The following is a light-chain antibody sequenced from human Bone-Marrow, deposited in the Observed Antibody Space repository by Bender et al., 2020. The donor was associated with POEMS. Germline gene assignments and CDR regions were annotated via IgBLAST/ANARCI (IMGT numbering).Light chain of an antibody. Sequence: SSELTQDPAVSVALGQTVRITCQGDSLKRYYASWYQQKPGQAPMPVMSDKDNRPSGIPDRFSGSTSGTTVTLTISGVQAEDEADYYCQSTDTSGTYVVFGGGTELTVL. J-gene: IGLJ2*01. CDR1: SLKRYY. CDR2: DKD. CDR3: QSTDTSGTYVV. V-gene: IGLV3-19*01.